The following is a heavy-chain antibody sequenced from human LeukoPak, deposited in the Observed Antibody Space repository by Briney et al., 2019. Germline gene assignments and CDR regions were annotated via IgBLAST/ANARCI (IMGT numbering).Heavy chain of an antibody. CDR1: GYTFTGYY. CDR2: INPKRGGT. Sequence: ASVNVSCKASGYTFTGYYMHWVRQAPGQGLEWMGWINPKRGGTNYAQKFQGRVTMTRDTSISTAYMELSRLTSDDTAVYYCAFTYGSGSYYYYYYYGMDVWGQGTTVTVPS. V-gene: IGHV1-2*02. D-gene: IGHD3-10*01. CDR3: AFTYGSGSYYYYYYYGMDV. J-gene: IGHJ6*02.